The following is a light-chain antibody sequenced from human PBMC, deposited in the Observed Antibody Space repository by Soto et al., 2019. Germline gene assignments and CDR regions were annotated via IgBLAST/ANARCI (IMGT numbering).Light chain of an antibody. J-gene: IGKJ4*01. CDR3: QQYNNWPDS. V-gene: IGKV3-15*01. CDR2: TTS. CDR1: QSVGRN. Sequence: EIVMKQSPGTLSASPGERVTLSCRASQSVGRNLAWYQQKPGQAPRLLIYTTSTRAPGIPARFTGSVSGTEFTLTISSLQSEDSAVYYCQQYNNWPDSFGGGTKVEIK.